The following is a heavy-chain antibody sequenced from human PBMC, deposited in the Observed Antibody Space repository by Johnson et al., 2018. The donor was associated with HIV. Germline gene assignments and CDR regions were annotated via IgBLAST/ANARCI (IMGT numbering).Heavy chain of an antibody. CDR2: IYSGGST. J-gene: IGHJ3*02. CDR1: GFTFDDYG. Sequence: VQLVESGGGVVRPGGSLRLSCAASGFTFDDYGMSWVRQAPGKGLEWVSVIYSGGSTYYADSVKGRFTISRDNAKNSLYLQINSLRAEDTALYYCAKDIGAQYTFGDAFDIWGQGTMVTVSS. CDR3: AKDIGAQYTFGDAFDI. D-gene: IGHD2-2*02. V-gene: IGHV3-20*04.